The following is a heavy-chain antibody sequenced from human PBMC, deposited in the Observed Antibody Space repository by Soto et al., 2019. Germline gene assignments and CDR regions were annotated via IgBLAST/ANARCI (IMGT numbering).Heavy chain of an antibody. CDR1: GFTFSSYA. CDR3: AKAGRFLTGYYNLYFDY. D-gene: IGHD3-9*01. V-gene: IGHV3-23*01. CDR2: ISGSGGST. J-gene: IGHJ4*02. Sequence: PGGSLRLSCAASGFTFSSYAMSWVRQAPGKGLEWVSAISGSGGSTYYADSVKGRFTISRDNSKNTLYLQMNSLRAEDTAVYYCAKAGRFLTGYYNLYFDYWGQGTLVTVSS.